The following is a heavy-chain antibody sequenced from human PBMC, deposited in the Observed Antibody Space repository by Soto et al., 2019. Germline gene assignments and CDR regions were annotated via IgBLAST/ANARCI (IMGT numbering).Heavy chain of an antibody. Sequence: ASVKVSCKASGYTFTSYGISWVRQAPGQGLEWMGWISAYNGNTNYAQKLQGRVTMTTDTSTSTAYMELRSLRSDDTAVYHCARDLVVAAAGGYYGMDVWGQGTTVTVSS. CDR3: ARDLVVAAAGGYYGMDV. CDR1: GYTFTSYG. J-gene: IGHJ6*02. CDR2: ISAYNGNT. D-gene: IGHD6-13*01. V-gene: IGHV1-18*01.